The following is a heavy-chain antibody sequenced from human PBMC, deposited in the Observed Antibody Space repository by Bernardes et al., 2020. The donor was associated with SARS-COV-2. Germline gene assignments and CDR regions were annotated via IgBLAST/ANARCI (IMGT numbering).Heavy chain of an antibody. CDR3: AKGTGNVWLVRGVKASSSDY. Sequence: GGSLRLSCAASGFTFSNYAMNWVRQAPGKGLEWVSGISDSGGSTYYADSVKGRFTISRDNSKSTLFLQMNSLRPEDTAVYYCAKGTGNVWLVRGVKASSSDYWGQGTLVTVSS. CDR2: ISDSGGST. D-gene: IGHD3-10*01. V-gene: IGHV3-23*01. CDR1: GFTFSNYA. J-gene: IGHJ4*02.